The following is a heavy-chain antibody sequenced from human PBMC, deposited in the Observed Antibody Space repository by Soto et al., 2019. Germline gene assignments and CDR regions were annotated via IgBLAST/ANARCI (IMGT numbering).Heavy chain of an antibody. J-gene: IGHJ6*02. CDR3: ARGAMVTAIPYYYYSMDV. D-gene: IGHD2-21*02. CDR2: IIPIIGTA. V-gene: IGHV1-69*01. CDR1: GGTFSNSA. Sequence: QVQLVQSGAEVKKPGSSVKVSCKASGGTFSNSAITWVRQAPGQGLEWMGGIIPIIGTANYAQNFQGRVTISADAPTGTAYMEMTSLRSEDTAAYYCARGAMVTAIPYYYYSMDVWGQGTTVTVSS.